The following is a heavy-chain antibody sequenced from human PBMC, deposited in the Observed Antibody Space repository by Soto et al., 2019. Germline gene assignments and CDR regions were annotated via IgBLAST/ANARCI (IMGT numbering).Heavy chain of an antibody. Sequence: PSETLSLTCTVSGGSISGYYCSWIRQPPGKGLESIGNILYRRIALYDPSPQRRVTISVDTSKNQFFLGLTSVTAADTAVYYCTRHAIIPKLQYGMDVGGQGASVTAP. J-gene: IGHJ6*02. CDR3: TRHAIIPKLQYGMDV. CDR2: ILYRRIA. CDR1: GGSISGYY. D-gene: IGHD1-1*01. V-gene: IGHV4-59*01.